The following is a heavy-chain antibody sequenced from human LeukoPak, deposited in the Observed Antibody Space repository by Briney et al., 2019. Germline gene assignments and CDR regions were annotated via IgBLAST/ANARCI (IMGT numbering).Heavy chain of an antibody. Sequence: ASVKVSCKASGYTFTGYYMHWVRQAPGQGLEWMGWINPNSGGTNYAQRFQGRVTMTRDTSIGTAYMELNRLRSDDTAVYYCARGSYDSSDFEYFHHWGQGTLVTVSS. D-gene: IGHD3-22*01. J-gene: IGHJ1*01. CDR1: GYTFTGYY. V-gene: IGHV1-2*02. CDR3: ARGSYDSSDFEYFHH. CDR2: INPNSGGT.